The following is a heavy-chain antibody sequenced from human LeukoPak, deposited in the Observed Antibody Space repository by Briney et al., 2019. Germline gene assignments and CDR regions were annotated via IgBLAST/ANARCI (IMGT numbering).Heavy chain of an antibody. D-gene: IGHD2-15*01. J-gene: IGHJ4*02. CDR2: VSGSGGST. CDR1: GFTFSSYA. Sequence: GGSLRLSCAASGFTFSSYAMSWVRQAPGKGLEWVSAVSGSGGSTYYADSVKGRFTISRDNSKNTLYLQMNSLRVEDTAVYYYAKSVVAATYFDYWGQGTLVTVSS. CDR3: AKSVVAATYFDY. V-gene: IGHV3-23*01.